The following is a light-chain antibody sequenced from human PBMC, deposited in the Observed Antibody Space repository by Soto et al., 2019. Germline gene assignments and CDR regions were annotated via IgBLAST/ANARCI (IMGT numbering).Light chain of an antibody. Sequence: QSVLSQPPSASGTPGQRVTVSCSGSNSNIRTNFVYWYQQLPATAPKLLIYRHDQRPSGVPDRFAGSTSGTSASLAISGLRSEDEADYFCAAWDDSLRGVLFGGGTQLTVL. CDR2: RHD. J-gene: IGLJ2*01. V-gene: IGLV1-47*01. CDR3: AAWDDSLRGVL. CDR1: NSNIRTNF.